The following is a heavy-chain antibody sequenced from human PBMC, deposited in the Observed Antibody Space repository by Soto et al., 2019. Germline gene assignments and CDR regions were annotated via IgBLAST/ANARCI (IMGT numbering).Heavy chain of an antibody. Sequence: QVQLVQSGAEVRKPGASVKVSCKASGYTFTTYGISWVRQAPGQGLEWMGWISTWNGITTYAQKVQGRVTMTTDTSTSTAYMDLRSLKSDDTAVYYRVREGSGSYSGVYYFDYWGQGTLVTVSS. D-gene: IGHD1-26*01. CDR3: VREGSGSYSGVYYFDY. V-gene: IGHV1-18*04. CDR2: ISTWNGIT. J-gene: IGHJ4*02. CDR1: GYTFTTYG.